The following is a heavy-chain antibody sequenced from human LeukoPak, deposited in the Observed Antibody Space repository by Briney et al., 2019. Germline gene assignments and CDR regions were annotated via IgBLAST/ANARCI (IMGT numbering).Heavy chain of an antibody. CDR3: ARVAFMTVRYKNYYYRDV. J-gene: IGHJ6*03. D-gene: IGHD2-21*02. CDR1: GFTFSSYW. CDR2: IKQDGSEK. V-gene: IGHV3-7*01. Sequence: PGGSLRLSCAASGFTFSSYWMSWVRQAPGKGLEWVANIKQDGSEKYYVDSVKGRFTISRDNAKNSLYLQMNSLRAEDTAVYYCARVAFMTVRYKNYYYRDVWGKGTTVTVSS.